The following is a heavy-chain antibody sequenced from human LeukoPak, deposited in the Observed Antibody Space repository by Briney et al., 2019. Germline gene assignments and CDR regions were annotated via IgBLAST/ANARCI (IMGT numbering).Heavy chain of an antibody. CDR2: INHSGST. CDR3: ARGRLNYDILTGYYGSYYYMDV. J-gene: IGHJ6*03. CDR1: GGSFSGYY. D-gene: IGHD3-9*01. Sequence: SETLSLTCAVYGGSFSGYYWSWIRQPPGKGLEWIGEINHSGSTNYNPSLKSRVTMSVDTSKNQFSLKLSSVTAADTAVYYCARGRLNYDILTGYYGSYYYMDVWGKGTTVTVSS. V-gene: IGHV4-34*01.